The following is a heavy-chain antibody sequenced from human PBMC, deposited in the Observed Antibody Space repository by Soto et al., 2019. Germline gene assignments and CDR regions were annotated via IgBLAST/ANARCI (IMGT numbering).Heavy chain of an antibody. CDR2: IYYSGST. Sequence: SETLSLTCTVSGGSISSGDYYWSWIRQPPGKGQEWIGYIYYSGSTYYNPSLKSRVTISVDTSKNQFSLKLSSVTAADTAVYYCARVRSSSWYVDYWGQGTLVTVSS. V-gene: IGHV4-30-4*01. CDR3: ARVRSSSWYVDY. D-gene: IGHD6-13*01. J-gene: IGHJ4*02. CDR1: GGSISSGDYY.